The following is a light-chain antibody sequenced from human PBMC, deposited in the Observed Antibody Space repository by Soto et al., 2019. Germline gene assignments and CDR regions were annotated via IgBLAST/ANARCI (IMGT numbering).Light chain of an antibody. CDR1: QSVSSNY. J-gene: IGKJ2*01. CDR2: DAS. CDR3: QQYGSSPPT. V-gene: IGKV3-20*01. Sequence: EIVLTQSPGTLSLSPGERATLSCRASQSVSSNYLAWYQQKPGQAPRVLIYDASSRATDIPDRFSGSGSGTDFTLTISGLEPEDFAVYYCQQYGSSPPTCGQGTKLEIK.